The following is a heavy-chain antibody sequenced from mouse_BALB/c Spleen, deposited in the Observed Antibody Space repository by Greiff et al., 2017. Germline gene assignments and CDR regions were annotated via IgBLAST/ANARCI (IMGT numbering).Heavy chain of an antibody. Sequence: EVQLVESGPGLVKPSQSLSLTCTVTGYSITSDYAWNWIRQFPGNKLEWMGYISYSGSTSYNPSLKSRISITRDTSKNQFFLQLNSVTTEDTATYYCARRGWENWYFDVWGAGTTVTVSS. CDR1: GYSITSDYA. J-gene: IGHJ1*01. CDR2: ISYSGST. CDR3: ARRGWENWYFDV. V-gene: IGHV3-2*02. D-gene: IGHD1-1*02.